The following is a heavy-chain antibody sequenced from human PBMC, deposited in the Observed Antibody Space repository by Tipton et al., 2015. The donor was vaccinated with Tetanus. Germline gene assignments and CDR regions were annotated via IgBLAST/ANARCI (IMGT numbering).Heavy chain of an antibody. CDR1: GGTFSSYA. CDR2: IFPQYGTA. D-gene: IGHD2-8*02. J-gene: IGHJ1*01. Sequence: QSGAEVKKPGSSVRVSCKTSGGTFSSYAISWVRQARGQGLEWMGGIFPQYGTANYAPDFQGRVTLTADESTGTAYMELSSLRSEDTAVYYCAGVTAQRTELYFEHWGQGTQVTVSS. V-gene: IGHV1-69*01. CDR3: AGVTAQRTELYFEH.